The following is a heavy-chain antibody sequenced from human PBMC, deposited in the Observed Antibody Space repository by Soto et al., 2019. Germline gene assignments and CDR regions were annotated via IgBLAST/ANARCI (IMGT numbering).Heavy chain of an antibody. V-gene: IGHV4-31*03. J-gene: IGHJ6*02. CDR2: VSFSGST. CDR3: ARDTSYAFWTPMDV. D-gene: IGHD3-3*01. Sequence: QVQLQESGPGLVKPSQTLSLTCTVSGGSLSSGGYYWSLIRQHPGTGLEWIGYVSFSGSTYYNPSLKSRVTISIDTSKNHFSLKLSSVTAADTAVYYCARDTSYAFWTPMDVWGQGTTVTVSS. CDR1: GGSLSSGGYY.